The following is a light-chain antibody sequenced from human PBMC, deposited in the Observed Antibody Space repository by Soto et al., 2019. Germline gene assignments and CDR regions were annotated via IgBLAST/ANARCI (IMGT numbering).Light chain of an antibody. CDR2: KAS. V-gene: IGKV1-5*03. J-gene: IGKJ1*01. CDR1: QSISSW. CDR3: QQYNSYPWT. Sequence: DIQITQSPSTLSASVGDRVTITCRASQSISSWLAWYQQKPGKAPKLLIYKASTLESGVPSNFSGSGYGTEGTITISSLQTEDGETYDGQQYNSYPWTFGQGTKVDI.